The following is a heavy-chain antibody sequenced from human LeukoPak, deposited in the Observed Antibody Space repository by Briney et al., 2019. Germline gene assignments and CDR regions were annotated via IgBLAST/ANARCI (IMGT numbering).Heavy chain of an antibody. CDR1: GFTFSSYW. D-gene: IGHD1-26*01. J-gene: IGHJ4*02. CDR2: INTDGSST. V-gene: IGHV3-74*01. CDR3: ARQTGATTTGGYYFDH. Sequence: GGSLRLSCAASGFTFSSYWMYWVRQAPGKGLVWVSLINTDGSSTSYADSVKGRFSISRDNAKNTLDLQMNSLRADDTAVYYCARQTGATTTGGYYFDHWGQGTLVTVSS.